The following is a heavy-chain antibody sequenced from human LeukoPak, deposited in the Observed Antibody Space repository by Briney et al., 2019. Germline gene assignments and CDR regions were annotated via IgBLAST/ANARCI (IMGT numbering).Heavy chain of an antibody. CDR1: GYTFTGYY. J-gene: IGHJ5*01. V-gene: IGHV1-2*02. D-gene: IGHD6-13*01. CDR2: INPNSGGT. CDR3: AREGYHSSSWYVRRTGTDNWFDP. Sequence: ASVKVSCKASGYTFTGYYMHWVRQAPGQGLEWMGWINPNSGGTNYAQKFQGRVTMTRDTSISTAYMELSRLRSDDTAVYYCAREGYHSSSWYVRRTGTDNWFDPWGQGTLVTVSS.